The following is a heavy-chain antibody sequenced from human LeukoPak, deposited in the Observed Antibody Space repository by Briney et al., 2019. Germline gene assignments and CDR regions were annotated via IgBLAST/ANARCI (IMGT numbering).Heavy chain of an antibody. Sequence: GRSLRLSCGASGFIFSSYGMHWVRQAPGKGLEWVAVISYDESNKYYADSVKGRFTISRDNSKNTLYLQMNSLRAEDTAVYYCAKDRKDSSGYFEGDYWGQGTLVTVSS. CDR1: GFIFSSYG. CDR2: ISYDESNK. V-gene: IGHV3-30*18. J-gene: IGHJ4*02. D-gene: IGHD3-22*01. CDR3: AKDRKDSSGYFEGDY.